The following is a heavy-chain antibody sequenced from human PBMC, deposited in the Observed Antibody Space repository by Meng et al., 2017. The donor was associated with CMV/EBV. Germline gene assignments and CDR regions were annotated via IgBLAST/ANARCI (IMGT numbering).Heavy chain of an antibody. D-gene: IGHD1-14*01. Sequence: VQQQEAGPGRVKPSQPLSPTCPVSGGAISSGDYYWSWIRQPPGKGLEWIGYIYYSGSTYYNPSLKSRVTISVDTSKNQFSLKLSSVTAADTAVYYCARVMGPNRTPYYFDYWGQGTLVTVSS. CDR2: IYYSGST. V-gene: IGHV4-30-4*08. J-gene: IGHJ4*02. CDR3: ARVMGPNRTPYYFDY. CDR1: GGAISSGDYY.